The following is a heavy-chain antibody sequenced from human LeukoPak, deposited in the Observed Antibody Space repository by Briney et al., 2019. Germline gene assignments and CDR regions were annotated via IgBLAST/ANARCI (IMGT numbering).Heavy chain of an antibody. Sequence: GGSLRLSCAASGFTFNSYWMQWVRQAPGKGLVWVSRINIEGTSTSYAGSVKGRFTISRDNAKNTLYLQMNSLRAEDTAVYYCARDQSRNTNAFDIWGQGTMVTVSS. J-gene: IGHJ3*02. V-gene: IGHV3-74*01. D-gene: IGHD1/OR15-1a*01. CDR3: ARDQSRNTNAFDI. CDR2: INIEGTST. CDR1: GFTFNSYW.